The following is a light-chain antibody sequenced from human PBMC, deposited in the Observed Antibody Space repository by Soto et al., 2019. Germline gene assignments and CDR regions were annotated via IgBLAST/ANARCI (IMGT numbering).Light chain of an antibody. CDR3: QQYNNWHPIT. CDR2: GAS. Sequence: EILITQSPATLSVSPGERVTLSCRASQSVNNKVAWYQQKPGQAPRLLIFGASTRATGIPARFSGSGSVTEFTLTISSLQSEDFAVYYCQQYNNWHPITFGQGTRLEIK. J-gene: IGKJ5*01. CDR1: QSVNNK. V-gene: IGKV3-15*01.